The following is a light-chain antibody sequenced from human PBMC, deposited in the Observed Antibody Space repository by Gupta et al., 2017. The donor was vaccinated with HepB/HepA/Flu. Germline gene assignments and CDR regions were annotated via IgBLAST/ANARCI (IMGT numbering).Light chain of an antibody. J-gene: IGKJ3*01. V-gene: IGKV1-39*01. CDR2: AAS. CDR1: QSFSSY. Sequence: DIQMTQSPSSLSASVGDRVTITCRASQSFSSYLNWYQQKPGKAPRLLIYAASRLQSGIPSRCSGSCSGTDFTLTSSSLQPDDVATYSHQHSDGSPGTFGPGTKVDIK. CDR3: QHSDGSPGT.